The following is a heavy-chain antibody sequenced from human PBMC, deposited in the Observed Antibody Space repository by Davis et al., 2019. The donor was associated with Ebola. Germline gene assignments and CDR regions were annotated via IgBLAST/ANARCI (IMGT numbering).Heavy chain of an antibody. V-gene: IGHV3-7*01. Sequence: GESLKISCAASGFTVSSNYMTWVRQAPGKGLEWVASISQDGNEKHYVDSVKGQFIIFRDNAKNSVYLLMNSLRGEDTAVYYCARDLDSGYDTAFFDYWGQGTQVTVSS. CDR1: GFTVSSNY. CDR3: ARDLDSGYDTAFFDY. J-gene: IGHJ4*02. CDR2: ISQDGNEK. D-gene: IGHD5-12*01.